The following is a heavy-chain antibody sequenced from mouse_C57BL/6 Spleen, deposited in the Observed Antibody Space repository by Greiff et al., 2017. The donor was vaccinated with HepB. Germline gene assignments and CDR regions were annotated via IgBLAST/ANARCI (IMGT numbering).Heavy chain of an antibody. V-gene: IGHV1-26*01. J-gene: IGHJ3*01. CDR1: GYTFTDYY. CDR3: ARWGLDQAY. CDR2: INPNNGGT. D-gene: IGHD2-4*01. Sequence: VQLQQSGPELVKPGASVKISCKASGYTFTDYYMNWVKQSHGKSLEWIGDINPNNGGTSYNQKFKGKATLTVDKSSSTAYMELRSLTSEDSAVYYCARWGLDQAYWGQGTLVTVSA.